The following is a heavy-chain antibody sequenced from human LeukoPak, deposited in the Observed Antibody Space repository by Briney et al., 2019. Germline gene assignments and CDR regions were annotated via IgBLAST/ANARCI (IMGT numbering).Heavy chain of an antibody. Sequence: SETLSLTCTVSGGSISSYSWSWIRQPPGKGLEWIGYIYYSGSTNYNPSLKSRVTISVDTSKNQFSLKLSSVTAADTAVYYCARESQGIAADQLFDYWGQGTLVTVSS. V-gene: IGHV4-59*01. CDR1: GGSISSYS. CDR2: IYYSGST. CDR3: ARESQGIAADQLFDY. D-gene: IGHD6-13*01. J-gene: IGHJ4*02.